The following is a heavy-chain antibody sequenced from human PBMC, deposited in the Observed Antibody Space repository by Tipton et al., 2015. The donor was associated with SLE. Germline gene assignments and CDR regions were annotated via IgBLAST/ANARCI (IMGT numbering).Heavy chain of an antibody. J-gene: IGHJ4*02. CDR3: AKDGGDYYGSGSYVFDY. CDR1: GFTVSSNY. D-gene: IGHD3-10*01. V-gene: IGHV3-23*01. CDR2: ISGSGGST. Sequence: SLRLSCAASGFTVSSNYMSWVRQAPGKGLEWVSVISGSGGSTYYADSVKGRFTISRDNSKNTLYLQMNSLRAEDTAVYYCAKDGGDYYGSGSYVFDYWGQGTLVTVSS.